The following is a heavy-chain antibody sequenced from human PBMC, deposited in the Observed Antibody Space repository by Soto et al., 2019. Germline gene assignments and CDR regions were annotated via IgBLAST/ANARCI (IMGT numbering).Heavy chain of an antibody. D-gene: IGHD3-10*01. CDR3: AKAYGDYFYYYMDV. V-gene: IGHV3-23*01. CDR2: ISGSGGST. J-gene: IGHJ6*03. CDR1: GFTFDSYA. Sequence: EVQLLESGGGLVQPGGSLRLSCAASGFTFDSYAMNWVRQAPGKGLVWVASISGSGGSTYHAVSVKGRFTISRDNSKNTLFLQMNSLRAEDTAEYYCAKAYGDYFYYYMDVWGKGTTVTVSS.